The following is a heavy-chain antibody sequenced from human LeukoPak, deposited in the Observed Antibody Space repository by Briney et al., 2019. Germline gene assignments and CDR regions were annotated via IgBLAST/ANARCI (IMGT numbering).Heavy chain of an antibody. CDR3: AKGGEYGSGSHYPYYYGMDV. CDR2: IWYDGSYK. J-gene: IGHJ6*02. CDR1: GFTFSSYG. V-gene: IGHV3-30*02. Sequence: PGGSLRLSCAASGFTFSSYGMHWVRQAPGKGLEWVAFIWYDGSYKYYADSVKGRFTISRDNSKNTLYLQMNSLRAEDTAVYYCAKGGEYGSGSHYPYYYGMDVWGQGTTVTVSS. D-gene: IGHD3-10*01.